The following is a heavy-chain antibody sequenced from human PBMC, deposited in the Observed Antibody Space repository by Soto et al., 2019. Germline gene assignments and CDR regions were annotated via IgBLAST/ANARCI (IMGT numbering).Heavy chain of an antibody. D-gene: IGHD2-15*01. CDR3: ARRRCTGGSCYVDY. CDR1: GYTFTSYY. J-gene: IGHJ4*02. Sequence: QVQLVQSGAEVKKLGASVKVSCKASGYTFTSYYIHWVRQAPGHGLEWMGIINPGSGSTSYAQKFQGRVTMTRDTSAYTVYMELSSLSSDDTAVYYCARRRCTGGSCYVDYWGQGTLVTVSS. CDR2: INPGSGST. V-gene: IGHV1-46*01.